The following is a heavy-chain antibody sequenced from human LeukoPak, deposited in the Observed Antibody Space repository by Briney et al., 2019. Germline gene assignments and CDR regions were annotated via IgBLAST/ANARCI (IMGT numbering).Heavy chain of an antibody. Sequence: RWASVKVSCKASGYTFSSYDINWVRQATGQGLEWMGWMNPNSGDTGYTQKFQGRVTMTRNTSISTAYMELSSLTSEDTAVYYCARSFKWELVPYWFDPWGQGTLVTVSS. CDR2: MNPNSGDT. CDR1: GYTFSSYD. CDR3: ARSFKWELVPYWFDP. V-gene: IGHV1-8*01. J-gene: IGHJ5*02. D-gene: IGHD1-26*01.